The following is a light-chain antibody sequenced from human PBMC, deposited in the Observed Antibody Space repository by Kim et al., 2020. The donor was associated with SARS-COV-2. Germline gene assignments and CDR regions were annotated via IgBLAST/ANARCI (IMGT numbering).Light chain of an antibody. V-gene: IGKV3-20*01. CDR1: EGVSSTY. CDR3: QQYGSSPLT. CDR2: GAS. J-gene: IGKJ4*01. Sequence: LSPGERATRSCRASEGVSSTYLAWYQQSPGQAPRLLIYGASSRATGIPDRFSGSGSGTDFTLTISRLEPEDFTVYYCQQYGSSPLTFGGGTKLEI.